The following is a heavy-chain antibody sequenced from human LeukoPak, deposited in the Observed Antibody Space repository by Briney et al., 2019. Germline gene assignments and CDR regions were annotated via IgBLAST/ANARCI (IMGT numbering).Heavy chain of an antibody. V-gene: IGHV3-15*01. J-gene: IGHJ4*02. CDR3: TTWAAWATTRDY. D-gene: IGHD5-12*01. CDR2: IKSKTDGGTT. Sequence: GGSLRLSCAASGFTFINAWMTWVRQAPGQGLEWVGHIKSKTDGGTTDYGAPVRGRFTSERDDSKNTLYMQMNSLKNEDAAVYYCTTWAAWATTRDYWGQGTLVTVSS. CDR1: GFTFINAW.